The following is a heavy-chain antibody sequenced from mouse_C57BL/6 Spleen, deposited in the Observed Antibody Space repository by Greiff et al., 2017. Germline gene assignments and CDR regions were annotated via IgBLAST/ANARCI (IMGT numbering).Heavy chain of an antibody. CDR1: GFTFSDYG. V-gene: IGHV5-17*01. CDR2: ISSGSSTI. CDR3: ARSNYYGSSYGYFDV. J-gene: IGHJ1*03. Sequence: EVKLMESGGGLVKPGGSLKLSCAASGFTFSDYGMHWVRQAPEKGLEWVAYISSGSSTIYYADTVKGRFTISRDNAKNTLFLQMTSLRSEDTAMYYCARSNYYGSSYGYFDVWGTGTTVTVSS. D-gene: IGHD1-1*01.